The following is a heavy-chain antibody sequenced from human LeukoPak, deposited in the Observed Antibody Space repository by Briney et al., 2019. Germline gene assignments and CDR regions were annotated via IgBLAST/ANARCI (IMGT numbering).Heavy chain of an antibody. D-gene: IGHD1-26*01. CDR3: ARDRVGAMDFDY. Sequence: SETLSLTCSVSGGSISSYHWSWIRQPAGKGLEWIGRIYSSGSTNYNPSLKSRVTISGDKSKDQLSLKLSSVTAADTAVYYCARDRVGAMDFDYWGQGTLVTVSS. CDR2: IYSSGST. J-gene: IGHJ4*02. CDR1: GGSISSYH. V-gene: IGHV4-4*07.